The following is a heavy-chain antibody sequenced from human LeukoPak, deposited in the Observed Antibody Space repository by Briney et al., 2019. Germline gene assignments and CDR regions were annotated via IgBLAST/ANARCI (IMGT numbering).Heavy chain of an antibody. CDR1: GFSFSDYY. V-gene: IGHV3-66*01. J-gene: IGHJ6*03. Sequence: GGSLRLSCAASGFSFSDYYMSWVRQAPGKGLEWVSVIYSGGSTYYADSVKGRFTISRDNSKNTLYLQMNSLRAEDTAVYYCARDSEYCSSTSCYFPYYYYMDVWGKGTTVTVSS. CDR2: IYSGGST. D-gene: IGHD2-2*01. CDR3: ARDSEYCSSTSCYFPYYYYMDV.